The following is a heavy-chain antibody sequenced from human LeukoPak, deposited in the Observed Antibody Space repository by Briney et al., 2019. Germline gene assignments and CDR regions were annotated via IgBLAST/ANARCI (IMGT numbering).Heavy chain of an antibody. D-gene: IGHD3-10*01. J-gene: IGHJ4*02. V-gene: IGHV4-39*07. CDR3: ATIGSSGTWAFDY. CDR2: IDYSGST. CDR1: GASISSSAYY. Sequence: SETLSLTCTVSGASISSSAYYWGWIRQPPGKGLEWIGSIDYSGSTYYNPSLKSRVTISVDTSKNQFSLKLNSVTAADTAVYYCATIGSSGTWAFDYWGQGTLVTVSS.